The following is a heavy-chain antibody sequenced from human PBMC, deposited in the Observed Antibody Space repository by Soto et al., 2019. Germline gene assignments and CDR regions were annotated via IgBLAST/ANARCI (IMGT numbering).Heavy chain of an antibody. CDR1: DESLSGYY. CDR3: ARVSSGHGDAFDI. D-gene: IGHD6-25*01. CDR2: INYSGDT. Sequence: SETLSLTCAVYDESLSGYYWDWIRQPPGKGLEWIGEINYSGDTNYNPSHKSRVTISVDTSKNQFSLKLSSVTAADTAVYYCARVSSGHGDAFDIWGQGTMVTVSS. J-gene: IGHJ3*02. V-gene: IGHV4-34*01.